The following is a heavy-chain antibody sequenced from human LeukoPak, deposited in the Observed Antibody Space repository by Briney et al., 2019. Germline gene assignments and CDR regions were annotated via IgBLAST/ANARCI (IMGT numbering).Heavy chain of an antibody. CDR1: GGSISSSSYY. J-gene: IGHJ5*02. D-gene: IGHD6-19*01. CDR2: IYYSGST. V-gene: IGHV4-39*07. Sequence: SETLSLTCTVSGGSISSSSYYWGWIRQPPGKGLEWIGSIYYSGSTYYNQSPKSRVTISVDTSKNQFSLKLSSVTAADTAVYYCARSSSSGWGFRFDPWGQGTLVTVSS. CDR3: ARSSSSGWGFRFDP.